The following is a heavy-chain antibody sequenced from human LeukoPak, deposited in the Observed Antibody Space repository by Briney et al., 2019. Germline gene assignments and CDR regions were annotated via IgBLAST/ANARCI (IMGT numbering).Heavy chain of an antibody. D-gene: IGHD2-15*01. CDR1: GGSISSSSYS. Sequence: SETLSLTCTVSGGSISSSSYSWGWIRQPPGKGLEWIGSIYYSGSTYYNPSLKSRVTISVDTSKNQFSLKLSSVTAADTAVYYCARRGMKVVVAAKSSRFDPWGQGTLVTVSS. J-gene: IGHJ5*02. CDR3: ARRGMKVVVAAKSSRFDP. V-gene: IGHV4-39*01. CDR2: IYYSGST.